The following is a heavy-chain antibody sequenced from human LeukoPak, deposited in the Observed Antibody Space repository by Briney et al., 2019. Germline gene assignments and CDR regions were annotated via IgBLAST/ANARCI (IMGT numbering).Heavy chain of an antibody. CDR2: IISIFGTA. J-gene: IGHJ3*02. V-gene: IGHV1-69*05. D-gene: IGHD6-19*01. CDR3: AREEYSSGWFPRGGMHAFEI. Sequence: GASVKVSCKASGVTFSSYAISWVRPAPGQGLEWMGRIISIFGTANYAQKFQGRVTITTDQSTSTAYMELSSLRSEETAVYYGAREEYSSGWFPRGGMHAFEIWGQGTMVTVSS. CDR1: GVTFSSYA.